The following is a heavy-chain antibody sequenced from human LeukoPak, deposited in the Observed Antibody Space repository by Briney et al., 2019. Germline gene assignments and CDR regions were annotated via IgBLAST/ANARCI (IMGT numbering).Heavy chain of an antibody. J-gene: IGHJ4*02. Sequence: GGSLRLSCAASGFTFSSYEMNWVRQAPGKGLEWVSYISSSGSTIYYADSVKGRFTIPRDNAKNSLYLQMNSLRAEDTAVYYCAATAAITSNLDYWGQGTLVTVSS. CDR3: AATAAITSNLDY. CDR2: ISSSGSTI. V-gene: IGHV3-48*03. CDR1: GFTFSSYE. D-gene: IGHD3-16*01.